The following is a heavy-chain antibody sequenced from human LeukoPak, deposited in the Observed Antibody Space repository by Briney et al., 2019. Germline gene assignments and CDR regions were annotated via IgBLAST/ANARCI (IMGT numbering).Heavy chain of an antibody. CDR1: GYTFTSYY. CDR2: INPSGGST. D-gene: IGHD3-16*02. J-gene: IGHJ5*02. Sequence: ASVKVSCKASGYTFTSYYMHWVRQAPGQGLEWMGIINPSGGSTSYAQKLQGRVTMTRDTSTSTVYMELSSLRSEDTAVYYCARQFYDYVWGSYRSNWFDPWGQGTLVTVSS. V-gene: IGHV1-46*01. CDR3: ARQFYDYVWGSYRSNWFDP.